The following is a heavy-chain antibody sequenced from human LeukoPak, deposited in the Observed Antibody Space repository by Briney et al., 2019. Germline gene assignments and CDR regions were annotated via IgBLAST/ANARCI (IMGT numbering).Heavy chain of an antibody. J-gene: IGHJ4*02. V-gene: IGHV4-4*02. Sequence: SETLSLTCTVSGDSIDRTNWWTWVRQPPGKGLEWIGEINHSGGTNYDPSLKSRVTISVDTSKNQFSLKLSSVTAADTAVYYCARARGYSYGYPHWGQGTLVTVSS. CDR2: INHSGGT. CDR1: GDSIDRTNW. CDR3: ARARGYSYGYPH. D-gene: IGHD5-18*01.